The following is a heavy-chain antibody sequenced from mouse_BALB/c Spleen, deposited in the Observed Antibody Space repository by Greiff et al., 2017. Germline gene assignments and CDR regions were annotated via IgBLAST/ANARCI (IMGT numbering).Heavy chain of an antibody. D-gene: IGHD1-2*01. CDR1: GYTFTDYE. J-gene: IGHJ4*01. Sequence: VQLQQSGAELVRPGASVTLSCKASGYTFTDYEMHWVKQTPVHGLEWIGAIDPETGGTAYNQKFKGKATLTADKSSSTAYMELRSLTSEDSAVYYCTRLRRAMDYWGQGTSVTVSS. V-gene: IGHV1-15*01. CDR3: TRLRRAMDY. CDR2: IDPETGGT.